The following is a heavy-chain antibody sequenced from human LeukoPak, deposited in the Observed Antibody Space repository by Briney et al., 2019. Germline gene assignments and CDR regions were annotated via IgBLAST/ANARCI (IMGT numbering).Heavy chain of an antibody. CDR2: IYYSGST. Sequence: SETLSLTCTVSGGSISSSSYYWGWIRQPPGKGLEWIGSIYYSGSTYYNPSLKSRVTISVDTSKNQFSLKLSSVTAADTTVYYCARLFEYWGQGTLFTVSS. V-gene: IGHV4-39*01. CDR3: ARLFEY. CDR1: GGSISSSSYY. J-gene: IGHJ4*02.